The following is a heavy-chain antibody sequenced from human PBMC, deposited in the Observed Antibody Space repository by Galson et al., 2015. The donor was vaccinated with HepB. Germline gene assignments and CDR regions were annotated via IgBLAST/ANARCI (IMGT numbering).Heavy chain of an antibody. CDR1: GFTVSANY. CDR3: VLAATREALDY. D-gene: IGHD2-15*01. V-gene: IGHV3-66*01. J-gene: IGHJ4*02. Sequence: SLRLSCAVSGFTVSANYMSWVRQAPGKGLEWVSSVYSGGRIYYADSVKGRFGISRDNSKNTLYLQMSSLRVDDTAVYFCVLAATREALDYWGQGTLVTVSS. CDR2: VYSGGRI.